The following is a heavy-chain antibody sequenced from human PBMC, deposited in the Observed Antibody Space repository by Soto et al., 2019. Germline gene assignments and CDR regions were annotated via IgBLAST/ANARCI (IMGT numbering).Heavy chain of an antibody. CDR2: INPSGGST. J-gene: IGHJ4*02. D-gene: IGHD3-10*01. CDR3: ARGGAIPPGALYYFDY. V-gene: IGHV1-46*01. CDR1: GYAFTSYY. Sequence: ASVKVSCKASGYAFTSYYMHWVRQAPGQGLEWMGIINPSGGSTSYAQKFQGRVTMTRDTSTSTVYMELSSLRSEDTAVYYCARGGAIPPGALYYFDYWGQGTLVTVSS.